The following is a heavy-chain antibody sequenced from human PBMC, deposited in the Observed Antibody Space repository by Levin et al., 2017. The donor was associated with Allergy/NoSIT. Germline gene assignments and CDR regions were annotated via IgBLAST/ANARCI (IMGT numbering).Heavy chain of an antibody. Sequence: SETLSLTCTVSGGSISSGDYYWSWIRQPPGKGLEWIGYIYYSGSTYYNPSLKSRVTISVDTSKNQFSLKLSSVTAADTAVYYCARGLYKNYYFDYWGQGTLVTVSS. CDR3: ARGLYKNYYFDY. V-gene: IGHV4-30-4*01. J-gene: IGHJ4*02. CDR1: GGSISSGDYY. D-gene: IGHD2-2*02. CDR2: IYYSGST.